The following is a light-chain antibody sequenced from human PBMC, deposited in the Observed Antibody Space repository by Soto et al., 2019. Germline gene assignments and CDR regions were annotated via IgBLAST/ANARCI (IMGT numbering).Light chain of an antibody. CDR2: AAS. J-gene: IGKJ1*01. V-gene: IGKV1-39*01. Sequence: DIQMTQSPSSLSASVGDRVTITCRASQSISSYLNWYQQIPGKAPKLLIYAASSLQSGVPSRFSGSGSGTDFTLTISSLQPEDFATYYCQQSYGTPRTFGQGTKVDIK. CDR3: QQSYGTPRT. CDR1: QSISSY.